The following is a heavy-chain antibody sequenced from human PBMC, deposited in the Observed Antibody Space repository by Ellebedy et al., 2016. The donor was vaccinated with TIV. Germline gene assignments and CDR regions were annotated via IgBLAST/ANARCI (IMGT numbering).Heavy chain of an antibody. Sequence: PGGSLRLSCTASGFNFGDYAMIWVRQAPGKGLEWMCFLSSRRYGGRPVYAASVRGRFTISRDDFRSIAYLQMESLISDDTAVYYCTRNPRKGAGIPFDNWGRGVLVTVSS. D-gene: IGHD4/OR15-4a*01. V-gene: IGHV3-49*04. J-gene: IGHJ4*02. CDR1: GFNFGDYA. CDR2: LSSRRYGGRP. CDR3: TRNPRKGAGIPFDN.